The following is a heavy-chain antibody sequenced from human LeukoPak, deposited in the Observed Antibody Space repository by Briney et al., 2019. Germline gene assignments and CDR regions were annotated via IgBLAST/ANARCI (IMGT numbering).Heavy chain of an antibody. D-gene: IGHD5-18*01. CDR2: INSDGSGT. CDR3: GRSDGYSHFDF. J-gene: IGHJ4*02. Sequence: GGSLRLSCEASGFTFRNYWMHWARQAPGKGPVWVSRINSDGSGTTYAASVKGRFTISRDNAKNTLYLQMNSLRAEDTAMYYCGRSDGYSHFDFWGQGTLVTVSS. V-gene: IGHV3-74*01. CDR1: GFTFRNYW.